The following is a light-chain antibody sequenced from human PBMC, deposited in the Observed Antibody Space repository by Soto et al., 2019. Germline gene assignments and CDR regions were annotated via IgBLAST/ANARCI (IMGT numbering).Light chain of an antibody. CDR2: DAS. CDR1: QSVSSY. CDR3: QQYNNWPPIT. J-gene: IGKJ5*01. V-gene: IGKV3-11*01. Sequence: EIVLTQSPATLSLSPGESATLSCRASQSVSSYLAWYQQKPCQAPRLLIYDASNRATGIPARFSGSGSGTDFTPTISSLEPEDFAVYYYQQYNNWPPITCGQGTRLEIK.